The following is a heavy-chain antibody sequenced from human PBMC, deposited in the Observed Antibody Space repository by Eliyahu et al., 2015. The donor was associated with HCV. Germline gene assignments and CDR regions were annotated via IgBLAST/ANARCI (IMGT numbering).Heavy chain of an antibody. D-gene: IGHD6-19*01. V-gene: IGHV1-2*02. J-gene: IGHJ4*02. CDR3: ARVSTGWNFDY. CDR1: GYTFTAFPDYY. Sequence: QVQLVQSGAEVKKPGASVKVSCKASGYTFTAFPDYYVHWIRQAPGQGLEWMGWVSPYNGDTRYAQKFQGRVTLTRDPSIDTAYMEVSSLKSDDTALYYCARVSTGWNFDYWGQGTLVTVSS. CDR2: VSPYNGDT.